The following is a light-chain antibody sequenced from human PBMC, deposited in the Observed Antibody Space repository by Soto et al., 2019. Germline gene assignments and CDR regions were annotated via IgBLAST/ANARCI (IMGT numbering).Light chain of an antibody. CDR1: SSDVGGYSY. J-gene: IGLJ1*01. V-gene: IGLV2-11*01. CDR2: DVK. Sequence: QSALTQPRSVSGSPGQSVTISCTGTSSDVGGYSYVSWYQQHPGKSPKLMIYDVKTRPSGIPDRFSGSKSGNTASLTISWLHAEDEADYSFFSYAGSYTFVVGTGTKLTVL. CDR3: FSYAGSYTFV.